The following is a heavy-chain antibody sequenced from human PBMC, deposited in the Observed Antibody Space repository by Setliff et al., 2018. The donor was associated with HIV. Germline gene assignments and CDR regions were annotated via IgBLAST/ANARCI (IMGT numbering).Heavy chain of an antibody. D-gene: IGHD6-13*01. CDR1: GASISSTTYY. CDR2: IYNSGRT. J-gene: IGHJ5*02. CDR3: SKYAKITEAYSSSWDHWFDP. Sequence: SETLSLTCAVSGASISSTTYYWGWVRQPPGKGLEWIGSIYNSGRTYYNLSLKSRVTISVDTSKNQFSLKLTSVTAADTAVYYCSKYAKITEAYSSSWDHWFDPWGQGSSVTVSS. V-gene: IGHV4-39*07.